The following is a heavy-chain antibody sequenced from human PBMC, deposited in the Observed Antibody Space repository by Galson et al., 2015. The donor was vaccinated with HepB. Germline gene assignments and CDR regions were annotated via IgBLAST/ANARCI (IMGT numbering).Heavy chain of an antibody. J-gene: IGHJ4*02. D-gene: IGHD3-3*01. V-gene: IGHV3-73*01. CDR3: TGDFWSGYYTFDY. CDR1: GFTFSGSA. Sequence: SLRLSCAASGFTFSGSAMHWVRQASGKGLEWVGRIRSEANSYATAYAASVKGRFTISRDDSKNTAYLQMNSLKTEDTAVYYCTGDFWSGYYTFDYWGQGTLVTVSS. CDR2: IRSEANSYAT.